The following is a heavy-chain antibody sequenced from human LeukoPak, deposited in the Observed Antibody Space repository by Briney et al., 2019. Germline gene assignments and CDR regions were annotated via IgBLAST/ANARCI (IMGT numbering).Heavy chain of an antibody. CDR3: PRGSEWDLLGSCDR. D-gene: IGHD1-26*01. CDR1: GCTFSRYT. CDR2: ISSSGSTK. J-gene: IGHJ5*02. Sequence: GGSLRLSCAASGCTFSRYTMNWVRQAPGKGLEWVSYISSSGSTKYYADSVKGRFTISRDNAKNSLYLQMNSLRAEDTAVYFCPRGSEWDLLGSCDRWGQGTLVTVSS. V-gene: IGHV3-48*04.